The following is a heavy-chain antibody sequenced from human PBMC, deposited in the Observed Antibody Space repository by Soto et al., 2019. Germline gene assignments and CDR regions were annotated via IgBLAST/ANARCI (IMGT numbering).Heavy chain of an antibody. CDR3: ASHIYDFWSGYRGPFGGFDY. D-gene: IGHD3-3*01. CDR2: IYYSGST. J-gene: IGHJ4*02. V-gene: IGHV4-39*01. Sequence: TLSLTCTVSGGSISSSSYYWGWIRQPPGKGLEWIGSIYYSGSTYYNPSLKSRVTISVDTSKNQFSLKLSSVTAADTAVYYCASHIYDFWSGYRGPFGGFDYWGQGTLVTVSS. CDR1: GGSISSSSYY.